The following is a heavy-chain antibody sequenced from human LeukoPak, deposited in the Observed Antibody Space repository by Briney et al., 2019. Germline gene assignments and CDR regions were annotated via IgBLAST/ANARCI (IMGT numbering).Heavy chain of an antibody. J-gene: IGHJ3*02. D-gene: IGHD2-2*01. CDR3: ARGVPAATGDAFDI. Sequence: GGSLRLSCAASGFTFSSYSMNWVRQAPGKGLEWVSSISSSSSYIYYADSVKGRFTISRDNAKNSLYLQMNSLRAEDTAVYYCARGVPAATGDAFDIWGQGTMITVSS. CDR1: GFTFSSYS. V-gene: IGHV3-21*01. CDR2: ISSSSSYI.